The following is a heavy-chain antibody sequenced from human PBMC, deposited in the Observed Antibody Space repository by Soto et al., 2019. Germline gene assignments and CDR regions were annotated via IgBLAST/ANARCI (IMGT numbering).Heavy chain of an antibody. V-gene: IGHV1-18*01. J-gene: IGHJ3*01. CDR2: ITAHTGSS. Sequence: QVQLVQSGAEVKKPGASVKDSCKASGYTFTSSGMSWVRQAPGQGLEWRGWITAHTGSSEYAQRVQGTVVMTTDRSGSTADTEARSLRSDPTAVYHCARAFLCESSDSRGYSFHAVDFRGPGTLVTVSS. D-gene: IGHD3-22*01. CDR1: GYTFTSSG. CDR3: ARAFLCESSDSRGYSFHAVDF.